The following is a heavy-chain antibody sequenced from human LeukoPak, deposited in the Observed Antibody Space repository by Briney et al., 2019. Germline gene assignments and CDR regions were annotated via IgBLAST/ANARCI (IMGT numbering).Heavy chain of an antibody. Sequence: SVKVSCKASGGTFSSYAISWVRQAPGQGLEWMGRIIPILGIANYAQKFQGRVTITADKSTSTAYMERSSLRSEDTAVYYCARVAGGNPNYYYYMDVWGKGPTVTVSS. V-gene: IGHV1-69*04. CDR3: ARVAGGNPNYYYYMDV. CDR2: IIPILGIA. CDR1: GGTFSSYA. D-gene: IGHD3-16*01. J-gene: IGHJ6*03.